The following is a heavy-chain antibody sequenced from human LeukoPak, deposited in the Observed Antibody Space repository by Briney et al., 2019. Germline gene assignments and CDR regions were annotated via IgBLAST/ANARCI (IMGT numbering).Heavy chain of an antibody. Sequence: GESLRSPSKGSGYSFTNYDNSWLRQMPGKGLEWMGRIDSSDSYRNYAPSFQGHVTISTDRSDSTPYLQLNSLRASDTAMYYCARQRGYYDKRDYWGKGTLVTVAS. D-gene: IGHD3-22*01. V-gene: IGHV5-10-1*01. CDR2: IDSSDSYR. CDR3: ARQRGYYDKRDY. J-gene: IGHJ4*02. CDR1: GYSFTNYD.